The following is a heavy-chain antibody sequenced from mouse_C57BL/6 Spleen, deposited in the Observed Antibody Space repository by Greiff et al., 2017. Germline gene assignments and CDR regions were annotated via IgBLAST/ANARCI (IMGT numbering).Heavy chain of an antibody. J-gene: IGHJ4*01. CDR3: ARKGAGSIYAMDY. V-gene: IGHV1-55*01. Sequence: QVQLQQSGAELVKPGASVKMSCKASGYTFTSSWITWVKQRPGQGLEWIGDIYPGSGSTNYNEKFKSKATLTVYTSSSTAYMQLSSLTSEDSAVYYWARKGAGSIYAMDYWGQGTSVTVSS. D-gene: IGHD1-1*01. CDR1: GYTFTSSW. CDR2: IYPGSGST.